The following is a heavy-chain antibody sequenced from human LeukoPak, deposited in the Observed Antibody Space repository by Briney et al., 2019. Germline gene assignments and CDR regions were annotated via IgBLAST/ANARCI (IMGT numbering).Heavy chain of an antibody. CDR3: GRDLNWGAFDI. CDR1: GFTFSDYY. J-gene: IGHJ3*02. D-gene: IGHD7-27*01. V-gene: IGHV3-11*01. CDR2: ISSSGSTI. Sequence: PGGSLRLSCAASGFTFSDYYISWIRQAPGKGLEWVSYISSSGSTIYYADSVKGRFTISRDNSRSMVWLQMNSLTAEDTAMYYCGRDLNWGAFDIRGLGTLVTVSS.